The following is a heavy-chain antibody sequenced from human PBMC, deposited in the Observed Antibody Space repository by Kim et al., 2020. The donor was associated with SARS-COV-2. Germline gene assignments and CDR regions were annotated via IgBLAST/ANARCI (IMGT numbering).Heavy chain of an antibody. Sequence: GGSLRLSCAASGFDFGTHSMNWVRQAPGTGLEWVSSIGGASNYIYYADSVKGRFTISRDNAKNSLYLQMNSLRAEDTAVYYCARGGYCSNTSCYLYYYALDVWGQGTTVTVSS. CDR2: IGGASNYI. D-gene: IGHD2-2*01. CDR1: GFDFGTHS. CDR3: ARGGYCSNTSCYLYYYALDV. J-gene: IGHJ6*02. V-gene: IGHV3-21*01.